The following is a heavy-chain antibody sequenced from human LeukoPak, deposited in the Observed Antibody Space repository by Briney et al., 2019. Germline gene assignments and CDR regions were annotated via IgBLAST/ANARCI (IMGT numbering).Heavy chain of an antibody. Sequence: PGGSLRLSCAASGFTFSSYAMHWGRQAPGKGLEWVAFISYDGINKYYADSVTGRFTISRDNSKNTLYLQMNSLRAEDTAVYYCARDSSSRTWGLFDYWGQGTLVTVSS. CDR3: ARDSSSRTWGLFDY. D-gene: IGHD6-6*01. CDR1: GFTFSSYA. CDR2: ISYDGINK. J-gene: IGHJ4*02. V-gene: IGHV3-30*01.